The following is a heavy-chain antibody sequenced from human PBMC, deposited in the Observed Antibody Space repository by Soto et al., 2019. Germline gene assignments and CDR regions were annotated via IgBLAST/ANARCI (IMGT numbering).Heavy chain of an antibody. CDR1: GYTFTGNY. V-gene: IGHV1-2*04. D-gene: IGHD1-26*01. CDR3: ARSRDLESGGYQLDAFDI. J-gene: IGHJ3*02. Sequence: SVKVTCKASGYTFTGNYMHWVRQAPGQGLEWMGWINPNSGGTNYAQKFQGWVTMTRDTSISTAYMELSRLRSDDTAVYYCARSRDLESGGYQLDAFDIWGQGTMVTVSS. CDR2: INPNSGGT.